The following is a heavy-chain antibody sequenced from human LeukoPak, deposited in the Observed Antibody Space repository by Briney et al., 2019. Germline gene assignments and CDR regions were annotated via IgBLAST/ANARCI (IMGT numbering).Heavy chain of an antibody. V-gene: IGHV6-1*01. CDR2: TYYRSKWYY. CDR3: ARLRRYIKQATSGMDV. D-gene: IGHD5-18*01. CDR1: GDSVSNDTAA. Sequence: SQTLSLTCAISGDSVSNDTAAWSWIRQSSSRGLEWLGRTYYRSKWYYDYAISVKSRMTIDLETSKNRFSLHLNSVTPDDTAVYYCARLRRYIKQATSGMDVWGQGTTVTVSS. J-gene: IGHJ6*02.